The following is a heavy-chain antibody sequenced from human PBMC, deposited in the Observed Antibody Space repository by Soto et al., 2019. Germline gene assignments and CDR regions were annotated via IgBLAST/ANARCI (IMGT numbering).Heavy chain of an antibody. J-gene: IGHJ5*02. CDR2: IYHTGDT. D-gene: IGHD2-8*01. V-gene: IGHV4-38-2*02. CDR1: SYSIRSGFF. Sequence: SEPLCLTWVVSSYSIRSGFFWAWIRQPPGKGLEWVGSIYHTGDTHYNPSLRSQVSMSVDTSKNHFSLRLTYLTAADTAVYFCARDTNSLDLWGQGILVSGSS. CDR3: ARDTNSLDL.